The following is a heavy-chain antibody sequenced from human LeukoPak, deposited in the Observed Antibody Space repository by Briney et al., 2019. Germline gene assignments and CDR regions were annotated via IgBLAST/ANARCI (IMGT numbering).Heavy chain of an antibody. CDR1: GGSISSSSYY. V-gene: IGHV4-39*01. CDR2: LYYSGST. CDR3: ARRPSSWNFDY. J-gene: IGHJ4*02. D-gene: IGHD2-2*01. Sequence: SETLSLTCPVSGGSISSSSYYWGWIRQPPGKGLEWIGNLYYSGSTYYNPSLKSRVTISVDTSKNQFSLKLSSVTAADTAVYYCARRPSSWNFDYWGQGTLVTVSS.